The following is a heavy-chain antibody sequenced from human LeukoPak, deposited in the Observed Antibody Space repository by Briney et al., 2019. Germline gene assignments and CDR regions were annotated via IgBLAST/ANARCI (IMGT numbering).Heavy chain of an antibody. CDR1: GFTFGSYG. V-gene: IGHV3-33*01. J-gene: IGHJ6*04. Sequence: GRSLRLSCAASGFTFGSYGMHWVRQAPGKGLEWVAVIWYDGSNKYYADSVKGRFTISRDNSKNTLYLQMNSLRAEDTAVYYCAMCIAAAGTRRDYYYYGMDVWGKGTTVTVSS. D-gene: IGHD6-13*01. CDR2: IWYDGSNK. CDR3: AMCIAAAGTRRDYYYYGMDV.